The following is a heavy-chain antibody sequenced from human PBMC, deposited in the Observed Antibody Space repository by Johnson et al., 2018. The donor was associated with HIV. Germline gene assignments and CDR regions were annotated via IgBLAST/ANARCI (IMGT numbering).Heavy chain of an antibody. D-gene: IGHD1-26*01. CDR2: ISGSGGST. CDR3: ARDRGLWERNGAGAFDI. J-gene: IGHJ3*02. Sequence: VQLVESGGGLVQPGGSLRLSCAASGFTFSNYAMNWVRQAPGKGLEWVSAISGSGGSTYSVDSVKGRFTISRDNAKNSLYLQMNSLRAEDTAVYYCARDRGLWERNGAGAFDIWGQGTMVTVSS. V-gene: IGHV3-23*04. CDR1: GFTFSNYA.